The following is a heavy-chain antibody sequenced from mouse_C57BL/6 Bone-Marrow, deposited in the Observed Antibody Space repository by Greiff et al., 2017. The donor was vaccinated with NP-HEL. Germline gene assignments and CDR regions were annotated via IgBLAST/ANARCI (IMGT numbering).Heavy chain of an antibody. D-gene: IGHD2-2*01. Sequence: EVMLVESGGGLVKPGGSLKLSCAASGFTFSSYAMSWVRQTPEKRLEWVATISDGGSYTYYPDNVKGRFTISRDTAKNNLYLQMSHLKSEDKAMYYCAREVGYGYGYWGQGTTLTVSS. V-gene: IGHV5-4*01. J-gene: IGHJ2*01. CDR1: GFTFSSYA. CDR3: AREVGYGYGY. CDR2: ISDGGSYT.